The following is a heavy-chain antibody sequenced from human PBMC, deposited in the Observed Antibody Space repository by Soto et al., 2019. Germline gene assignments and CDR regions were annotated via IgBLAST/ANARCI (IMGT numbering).Heavy chain of an antibody. V-gene: IGHV3-23*01. CDR2: ISGSGGST. D-gene: IGHD2-21*02. CDR1: GFTFSSYA. J-gene: IGHJ4*02. CDR3: AKAKPYCGGDCYIAYDY. Sequence: PGGSMRLSCAASGFTFSSYAMSWVRQAPGKGLEWVSAISGSGGSTYYADSVKGRFTISRDNSKNTLYLQMNSLRAEDTAVYYCAKAKPYCGGDCYIAYDYWGQGTLVTVSS.